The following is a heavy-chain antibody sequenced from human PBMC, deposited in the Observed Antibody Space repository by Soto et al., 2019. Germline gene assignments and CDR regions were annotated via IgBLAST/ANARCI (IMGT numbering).Heavy chain of an antibody. D-gene: IGHD2-15*01. CDR1: GVTFSSYA. CDR2: ISGSGGST. CDR3: AKAQTVVVEAATIDY. J-gene: IGHJ4*02. Sequence: PGGSLRLSCAASGVTFSSYAMSWVRQAPGKGLEWVSAISGSGGSTYYADSVKGRFTISRDNSKNTLYLQMNSLRAEDTAVYYCAKAQTVVVEAATIDYWGQGTLVTVSS. V-gene: IGHV3-23*01.